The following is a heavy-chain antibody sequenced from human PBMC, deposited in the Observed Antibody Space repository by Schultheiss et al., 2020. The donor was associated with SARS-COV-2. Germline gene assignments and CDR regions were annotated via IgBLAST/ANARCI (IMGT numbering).Heavy chain of an antibody. Sequence: SQTLSLTCTVSGGSISSYYWSWIRQPPGKGLEWIGYIYYSGSTNYNPSLKSRVTISVDTSKNQFSLKLSSVTAADTAVYYCARGILWWQTPEYWFDPWGQGTLVTVS. V-gene: IGHV4-59*01. CDR3: ARGILWWQTPEYWFDP. J-gene: IGHJ5*02. D-gene: IGHD2-21*01. CDR1: GGSISSYY. CDR2: IYYSGST.